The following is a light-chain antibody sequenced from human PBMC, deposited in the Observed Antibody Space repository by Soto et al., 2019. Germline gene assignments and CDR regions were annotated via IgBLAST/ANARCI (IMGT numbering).Light chain of an antibody. CDR3: QQYDSWPQT. CDR2: DAS. J-gene: IGKJ1*01. Sequence: EIVMTQSPATLSVSPGERPTLFCRASQSINSDLAWYQQKPGQAPRLLIYDASTRATGIPARFSGSGSGTEFTLTISSLQSEDFAVYYCQQYDSWPQTFGQGTTVEIK. CDR1: QSINSD. V-gene: IGKV3-15*01.